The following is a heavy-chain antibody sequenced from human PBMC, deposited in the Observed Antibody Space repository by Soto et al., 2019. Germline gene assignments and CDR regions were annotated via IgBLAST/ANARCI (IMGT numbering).Heavy chain of an antibody. CDR2: IKQDGTEK. D-gene: IGHD5-18*01. CDR3: ARGDTPMITGMDSFDI. Sequence: EVQLVESGGGLVQPGGSLRLSCAASGFTFSRYWMNWVRQAPGKGLEWVANIKQDGTEKNYVDSVKGRFTISRDNARNSLYLQMDSLRAEDTAVYFCARGDTPMITGMDSFDIWGQGTMVTGSS. V-gene: IGHV3-7*01. J-gene: IGHJ3*02. CDR1: GFTFSRYW.